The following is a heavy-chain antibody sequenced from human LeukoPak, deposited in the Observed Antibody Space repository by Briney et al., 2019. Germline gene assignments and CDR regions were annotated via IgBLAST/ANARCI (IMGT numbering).Heavy chain of an antibody. CDR1: GYTFTSYG. J-gene: IGHJ5*02. Sequence: ASVKVSCKASGYTFTSYGISWVRQAPGQGLEWMGWISAYNGNTNYAQKLQGRVTMTTDTSTSTAYMELRNLRSDDTAVYYCARVPIQTYYYGSGSYLFWFDPWGQGTLVTVSS. V-gene: IGHV1-18*01. CDR2: ISAYNGNT. CDR3: ARVPIQTYYYGSGSYLFWFDP. D-gene: IGHD3-10*01.